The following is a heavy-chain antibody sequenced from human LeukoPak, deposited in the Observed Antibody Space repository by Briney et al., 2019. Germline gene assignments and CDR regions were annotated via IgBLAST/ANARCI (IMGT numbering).Heavy chain of an antibody. V-gene: IGHV3-66*01. J-gene: IGHJ3*02. CDR2: IYSGGST. CDR3: ARDHTNLLLYRGYAFDI. D-gene: IGHD3-10*01. CDR1: GFTVSSNY. Sequence: PGGSLRLSCAASGFTVSSNYMSWVRQAPGKGLEWVSVIYSGGSTYYADSVKGRFTISRDNSKNTLYLQMNSLRAEDTAVYYCARDHTNLLLYRGYAFDIWGQGTMVTVSS.